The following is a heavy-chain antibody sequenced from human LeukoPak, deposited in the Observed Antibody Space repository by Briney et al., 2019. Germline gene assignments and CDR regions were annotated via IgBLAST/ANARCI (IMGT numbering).Heavy chain of an antibody. J-gene: IGHJ4*02. D-gene: IGHD3-3*01. CDR2: ISSGSKWM. CDR1: EFAFRSYN. V-gene: IGHV3-21*01. Sequence: GGALRLSCVASEFAFRSYNMHWVRLAPGRGLEGVASISSGSKWMYYTDSVKGRFTISRDNAKNSLYLQMNSLRAEDTAVYYCAREPFWSCYYSNLHFDHWGQGTLVTVSS. CDR3: AREPFWSCYYSNLHFDH.